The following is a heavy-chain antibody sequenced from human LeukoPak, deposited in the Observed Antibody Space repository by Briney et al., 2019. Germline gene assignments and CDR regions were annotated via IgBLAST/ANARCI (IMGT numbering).Heavy chain of an antibody. D-gene: IGHD3-9*01. Sequence: GASVKVSFKASGYTFTGYYMHWVRQAPGQGLEWMGWINPNSGGTNYAQKFQGRVTMTRDTSISTAYMELSRLRSDDTAVYYCARDRAGDILTGYYFSWGQGTLVTVSS. CDR1: GYTFTGYY. J-gene: IGHJ4*02. CDR2: INPNSGGT. CDR3: ARDRAGDILTGYYFS. V-gene: IGHV1-2*02.